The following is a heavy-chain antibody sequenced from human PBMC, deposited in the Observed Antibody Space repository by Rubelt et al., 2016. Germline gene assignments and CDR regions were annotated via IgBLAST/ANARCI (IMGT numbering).Heavy chain of an antibody. CDR3: ARVGGAAVAGTSNWFGP. D-gene: IGHD6-19*01. V-gene: IGHV4-39*07. Sequence: QLQLQESGPGVVKPSETLSLTCSVSGGSIISDYYWGWIRQPPGKGLEWIGCIHYGGTTYHNPSFSSRLTRSLDTSENQFSLKLNSVTAADTAVYYCARVGGAAVAGTSNWFGPWGQGTLVTVSS. J-gene: IGHJ5*02. CDR1: GGSIISDYY. CDR2: IHYGGTT.